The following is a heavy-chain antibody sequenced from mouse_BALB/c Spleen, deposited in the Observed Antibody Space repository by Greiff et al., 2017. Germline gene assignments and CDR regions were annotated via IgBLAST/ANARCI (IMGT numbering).Heavy chain of an antibody. V-gene: IGHV1-69*01. J-gene: IGHJ4*01. CDR3: ARNTGRGAMDY. Sequence: VQLQQPGAELVMPGASVKMSCKASGYTFTDYWMHWVKQRPGQGLEWIGAIDTSDSYTSYNQKFKGKATLTVDESSSTAYMQLSSLTSEDSAVYYCARNTGRGAMDYWGQGTAVTVSS. CDR1: GYTFTDYW. D-gene: IGHD3-3*01. CDR2: IDTSDSYT.